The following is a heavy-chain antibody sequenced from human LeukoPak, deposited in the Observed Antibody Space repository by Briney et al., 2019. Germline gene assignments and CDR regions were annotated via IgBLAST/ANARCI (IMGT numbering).Heavy chain of an antibody. CDR3: AKDTADPGFDY. CDR2: ISYDGSNK. V-gene: IGHV3-30*18. Sequence: GGSLRLSCAASGFTFSSYGMHWVRQAPGKGLEWVAVISYDGSNKYYADSVKGRFTISRDNSKNTLYLQMNSLRAEDTAVYYCAKDTADPGFDYWGQGPLVTVSS. D-gene: IGHD4-17*01. CDR1: GFTFSSYG. J-gene: IGHJ4*02.